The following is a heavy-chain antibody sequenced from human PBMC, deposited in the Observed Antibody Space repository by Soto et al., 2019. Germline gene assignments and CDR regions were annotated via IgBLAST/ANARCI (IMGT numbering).Heavy chain of an antibody. J-gene: IGHJ3*02. CDR3: ARNDAYYPVAFDI. Sequence: SVKVSCKASGGTFSSYAISWVRQAPGQGLEWMGGIIPIFGTANYAQKFQGRVTITADESTSTAYMELSSLRSEDTAVYYCARNDAYYPVAFDIWGQGTMVTVSS. V-gene: IGHV1-69*13. CDR2: IIPIFGTA. CDR1: GGTFSSYA. D-gene: IGHD1-1*01.